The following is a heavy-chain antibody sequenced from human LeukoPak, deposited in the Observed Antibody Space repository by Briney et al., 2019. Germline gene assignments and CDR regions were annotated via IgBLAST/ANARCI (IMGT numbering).Heavy chain of an antibody. V-gene: IGHV3-11*04. CDR2: ISSSGSTI. CDR1: GFTFSDYY. CDR3: ARDRAGITIFGVVPADAFDI. J-gene: IGHJ3*02. D-gene: IGHD3-3*01. Sequence: GGSLRLSCAASGFTFSDYYMSWIRQAPGKGLEWVSYISSSGSTIYYADSVKGRFTISRDNAKNSLYLQMNSLRAEDTAVYYCARDRAGITIFGVVPADAFDIWGQGTMVTVSS.